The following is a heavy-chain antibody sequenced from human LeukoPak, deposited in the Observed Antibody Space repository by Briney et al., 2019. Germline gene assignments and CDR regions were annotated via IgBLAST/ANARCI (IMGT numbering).Heavy chain of an antibody. Sequence: GGSLRVSCAASGFTFSSYAMSWVRQAPGKGLEWVSAISGSGGSTYYADSVKGRFTISRDNSKNTLYLQMNSLRAEDTAVYYCAKDVYDSSGYPYYYYYMDVWGKGTTVTVSS. CDR3: AKDVYDSSGYPYYYYYMDV. V-gene: IGHV3-23*01. CDR1: GFTFSSYA. J-gene: IGHJ6*03. CDR2: ISGSGGST. D-gene: IGHD3-22*01.